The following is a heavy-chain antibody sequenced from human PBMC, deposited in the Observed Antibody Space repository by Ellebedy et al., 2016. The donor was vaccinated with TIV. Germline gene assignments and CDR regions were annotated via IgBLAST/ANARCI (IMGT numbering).Heavy chain of an antibody. Sequence: GESLKISXQASGYVFSDYWIGWVRQMPGKGLEWLAMIYPGDSDFRYNPSFQGRVYISADKSSNIVYLEWVSLKATDAGSYFCARTLRRSATPIEYWGQGTLVTVSS. CDR3: ARTLRRSATPIEY. CDR2: IYPGDSDF. J-gene: IGHJ4*02. V-gene: IGHV5-51*01. CDR1: GYVFSDYW.